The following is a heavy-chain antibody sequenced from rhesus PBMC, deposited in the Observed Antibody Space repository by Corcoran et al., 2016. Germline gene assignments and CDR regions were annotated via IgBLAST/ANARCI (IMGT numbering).Heavy chain of an antibody. CDR1: GASISSTSW. CDR2: IKRKADGETA. CDR3: TTGGLQFLEWLFGDYFDY. V-gene: IGHV3-30*02. D-gene: IGHD3-3*01. Sequence: VQLQESGPGLVKPTETLPLTCAVSGASISSTSWMSWVRQAPGKGREWVARIKRKADGETADYAASVKGRFTISRDDSKNTLYLQMNSLKTEDTAVYYCTTGGLQFLEWLFGDYFDYWGQGVLVTVSS. J-gene: IGHJ4*01.